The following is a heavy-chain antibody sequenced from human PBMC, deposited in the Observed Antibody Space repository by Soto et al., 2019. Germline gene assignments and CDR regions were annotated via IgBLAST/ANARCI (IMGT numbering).Heavy chain of an antibody. Sequence: SETLSLTCAVYGGSFSGYYWSWIRQPPGKGLEWIGEINHSGSTNYNPSLKSRVTISVDTSKNQFSLKLSSVTAADTAVYYCETLIAAAGTGGWFDPWGQGTLVTVSS. CDR1: GGSFSGYY. V-gene: IGHV4-34*01. J-gene: IGHJ5*02. CDR2: INHSGST. D-gene: IGHD6-13*01. CDR3: ETLIAAAGTGGWFDP.